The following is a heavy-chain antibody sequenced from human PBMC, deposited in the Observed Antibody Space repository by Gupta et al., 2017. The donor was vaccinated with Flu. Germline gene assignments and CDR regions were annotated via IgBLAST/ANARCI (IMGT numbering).Heavy chain of an antibody. CDR1: GFTFSTFC. CDR2: ISGSGAYA. Sequence: VQLVESGGGLVRPGGSLRLSCAASGFTFSTFCMNWVSHVPGKGLVWLASISGSGAYACYTDSVKGRFTVTRDNAKNSLYLQRNSLRAEDSAIYYCARDFYDSWTGYYPYFDPWGQGTLLTVSS. J-gene: IGHJ5*02. V-gene: IGHV3-21*02. CDR3: ARDFYDSWTGYYPYFDP. D-gene: IGHD3-3*01.